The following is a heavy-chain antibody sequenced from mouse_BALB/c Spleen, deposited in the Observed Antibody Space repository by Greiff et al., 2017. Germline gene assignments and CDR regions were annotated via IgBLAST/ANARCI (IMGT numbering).Heavy chain of an antibody. V-gene: IGHV1-9*01. CDR3: NAYKYGNYYAMDY. D-gene: IGHD2-10*02. CDR2: ILPGSGST. Sequence: QVQLQQSGAELMKPGASVKISCKATGYTFSSYWIEWVKQRPGHGLEWIGEILPGSGSTNYNEKFKGKATFTADTSSNTAYMQLSSLTSEDSAVYYCNAYKYGNYYAMDYWGQGTSVTVSS. CDR1: GYTFSSYW. J-gene: IGHJ4*01.